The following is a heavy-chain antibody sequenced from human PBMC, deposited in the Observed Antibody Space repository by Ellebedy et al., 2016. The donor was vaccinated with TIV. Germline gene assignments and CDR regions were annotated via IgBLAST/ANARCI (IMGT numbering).Heavy chain of an antibody. CDR1: GFKFGSYP. V-gene: IGHV3-30*01. CDR3: ARGTKTGVVGPALDN. J-gene: IGHJ4*02. CDR2: LGHDGRNH. D-gene: IGHD3-3*01. Sequence: GESLKISCEASGFKFGSYPMHWVRQAPGRGLEWVGVLGHDGRNHYHGNFAKGRFTISRDNAANTLYLEMHSLRGEDSAIYYCARGTKTGVVGPALDNWGLGTRVTVSS.